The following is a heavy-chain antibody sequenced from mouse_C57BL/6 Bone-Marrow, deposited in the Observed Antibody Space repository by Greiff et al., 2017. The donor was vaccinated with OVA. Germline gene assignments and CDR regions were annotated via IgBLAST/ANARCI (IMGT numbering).Heavy chain of an antibody. CDR2: IHPNSGST. CDR1: GYTFTSYW. J-gene: IGHJ3*01. D-gene: IGHD1-1*01. CDR3: ARPITTVEGFAY. Sequence: QVQLQQPGAELVKPGASVTLSCKASGYTFTSYWMHWVKQRPGQGLEWIGMIHPNSGSTNYNEKFKSKATLTVDKSSSTAYMQLSSLTSEDSAVYYCARPITTVEGFAYWGQGTLVTVSA. V-gene: IGHV1-64*01.